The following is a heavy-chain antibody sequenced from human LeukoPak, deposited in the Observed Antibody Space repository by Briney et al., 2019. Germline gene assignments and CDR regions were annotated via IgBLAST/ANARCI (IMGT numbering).Heavy chain of an antibody. J-gene: IGHJ3*02. Sequence: SETLSLTCTVTGDTISRHNYYWDWVRQPPGEGLEWIGTVYYTGNTYFSPSLKSRVTMSIDTTKNQFSLHLSSMNATDTAVYYCARPKAVAGHRGAFDIWGRGTMVTVSS. V-gene: IGHV4-39*01. CDR2: VYYTGNT. CDR1: GDTISRHNYY. CDR3: ARPKAVAGHRGAFDI. D-gene: IGHD6-19*01.